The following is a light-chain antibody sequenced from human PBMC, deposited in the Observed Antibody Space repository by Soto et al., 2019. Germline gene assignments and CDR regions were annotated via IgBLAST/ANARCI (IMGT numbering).Light chain of an antibody. V-gene: IGKV3-20*01. CDR2: GAS. Sequence: EIGVTKSPGTLSLSPGERATLSCRASQSVSSSYLAWYQQKPGQAPRPLVYGASSRATCIPDRFSGRGSGTDFPLTISILEPDDCAVYYCQHDGFTLSTFVQGTKVEIK. CDR1: QSVSSSY. CDR3: QHDGFTLST. J-gene: IGKJ1*01.